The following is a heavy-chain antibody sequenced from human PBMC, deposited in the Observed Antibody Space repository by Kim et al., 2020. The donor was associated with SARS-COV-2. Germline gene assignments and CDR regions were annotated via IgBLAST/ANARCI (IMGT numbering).Heavy chain of an antibody. J-gene: IGHJ4*02. CDR2: MFHDGSA. CDR3: ASASGVQLERRTFDY. D-gene: IGHD1-1*01. V-gene: IGHV4-4*01. CDR1: DDSISTSNW. Sequence: GTLSLTCAVSDDSISTSNWWTWVRQPPGKGLEWIGEMFHDGSANYNPSLKGRVTISVDKSKNQFSLELTSVTAADTAVYFCASASGVQLERRTFDYWGRGTLVTVSS.